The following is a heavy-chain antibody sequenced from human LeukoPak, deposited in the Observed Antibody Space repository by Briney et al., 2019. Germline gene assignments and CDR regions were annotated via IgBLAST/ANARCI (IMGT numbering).Heavy chain of an antibody. V-gene: IGHV3-30*03. CDR1: RGFFIDYA. Sequence: GGSLRLSCEVPRGFFIDYAIHWVRQTPAKGLEWLAVISYDGGETYYGDSVNGRFTISRDTSNSKLFLRRNTLRPDDTAQYYCARSAISYKYYFYGMDVWGLGTSVIVSS. D-gene: IGHD3-3*01. CDR2: ISYDGGET. J-gene: IGHJ6*02. CDR3: ARSAISYKYYFYGMDV.